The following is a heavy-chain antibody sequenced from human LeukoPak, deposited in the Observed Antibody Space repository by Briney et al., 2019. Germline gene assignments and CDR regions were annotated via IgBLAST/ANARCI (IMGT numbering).Heavy chain of an antibody. V-gene: IGHV1-69*13. Sequence: GASVKVSCKASGGTFSSYAISWVRQAPGQGREWMGGIIPMFGTANYAQKFQGRVTITADESTSTAYMELSSLRSEDTAVYYCARDRNGDYVFDYWGQGTLVTVSS. J-gene: IGHJ4*02. CDR2: IIPMFGTA. CDR3: ARDRNGDYVFDY. CDR1: GGTFSSYA. D-gene: IGHD4-17*01.